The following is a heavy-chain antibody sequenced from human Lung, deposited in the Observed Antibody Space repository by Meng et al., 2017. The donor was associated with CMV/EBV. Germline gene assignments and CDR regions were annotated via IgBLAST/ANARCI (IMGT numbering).Heavy chain of an antibody. D-gene: IGHD5-18*01. CDR2: IYYSRST. Sequence: LPASAPGVVDRSQPLSLMYPLLAGSSSSGDYCWSYIRQPPGKSLEWIVYIYYSRSTYYNPTLKSRVTISVDTSKNQFSLKLSSVTAAETAVYYCARALDTAMVTFDYWGQGTLVTVSS. CDR1: AGSSSSGDYC. J-gene: IGHJ4*02. V-gene: IGHV4-30-4*08. CDR3: ARALDTAMVTFDY.